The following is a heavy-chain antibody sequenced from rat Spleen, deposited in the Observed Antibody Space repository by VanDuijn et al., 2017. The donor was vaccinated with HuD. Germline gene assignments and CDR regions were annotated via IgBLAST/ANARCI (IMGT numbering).Heavy chain of an antibody. Sequence: EVQLVESGGGLVQPGRSLKLSCAASGFTFSDYGMAWVRQAPGKGLEWVASITNTGGSTYYPDSVKGRFTISRDNAKSTLYLQMDSLRSEDTATYYCTTGLQWGQGVMVTVSS. J-gene: IGHJ2*01. CDR3: TTGLQ. CDR1: GFTFSDYG. D-gene: IGHD1-1*01. V-gene: IGHV5-29*01. CDR2: ITNTGGST.